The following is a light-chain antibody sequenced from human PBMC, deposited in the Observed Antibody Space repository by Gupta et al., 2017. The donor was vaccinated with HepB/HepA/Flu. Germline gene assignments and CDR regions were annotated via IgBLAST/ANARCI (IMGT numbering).Light chain of an antibody. CDR2: EVS. V-gene: IGLV2-23*02. CDR3: CSYTGSSTLGV. CDR1: SSEVGSDNL. J-gene: IGLJ1*01. Sequence: QSALTQPASASGSPGQSITISCTGTSSEVGSDNLVSWYQQHPGKAPKLMIYEVSKRPSGVSNRFSGSKSGNTASLTISGLQAEDEADYYCCSYTGSSTLGVFGTGTKVTVL.